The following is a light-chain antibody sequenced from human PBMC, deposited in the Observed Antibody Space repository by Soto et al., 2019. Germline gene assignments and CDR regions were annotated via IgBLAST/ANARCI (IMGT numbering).Light chain of an antibody. CDR3: SSNTISSTLV. J-gene: IGLJ1*01. CDR1: SSDVGGYNY. V-gene: IGLV2-14*01. CDR2: EVS. Sequence: QSALTQPASVSGSPGQSITISCTGTSSDVGGYNYVSWYQQHPGNAPKLMIYEVSNRPAGVSDRFSGSKSGNTASLTISGLQAEDEAEYYCSSNTISSTLVFGTETKVTVL.